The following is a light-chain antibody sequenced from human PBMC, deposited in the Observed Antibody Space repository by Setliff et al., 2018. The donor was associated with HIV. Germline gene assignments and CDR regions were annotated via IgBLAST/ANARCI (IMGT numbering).Light chain of an antibody. CDR1: SSNIGAGFD. V-gene: IGLV1-40*01. CDR3: CSYARSNSLV. CDR2: VNT. Sequence: QSVLTQPPSVSGAPGQRVTIPCTGNSSNIGAGFDVHWYQQLPGTAPKVLIFVNTKRPSGVSDRFSGSKSGASASLAITGLQAEDEADYYCCSYARSNSLVFGGGTKVTVL. J-gene: IGLJ3*02.